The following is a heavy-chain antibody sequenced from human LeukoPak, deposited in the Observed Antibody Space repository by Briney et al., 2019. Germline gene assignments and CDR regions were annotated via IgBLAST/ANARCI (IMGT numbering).Heavy chain of an antibody. Sequence: PGGSLRLSCAASGFTFSSYGMHWVRQAPGKGLEWVAFIRYDGSNKYYADSVKGRFTISRDNSKNTLYLQMNSLRAEDTAVYYCARSGSYFRYYFDYWGQGTLVTVSS. CDR1: GFTFSSYG. V-gene: IGHV3-30*02. CDR2: IRYDGSNK. J-gene: IGHJ4*02. D-gene: IGHD1-26*01. CDR3: ARSGSYFRYYFDY.